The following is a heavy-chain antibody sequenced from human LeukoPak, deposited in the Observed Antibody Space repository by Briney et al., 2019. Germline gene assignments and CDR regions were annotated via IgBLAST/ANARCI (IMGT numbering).Heavy chain of an antibody. J-gene: IGHJ4*02. V-gene: IGHV1-18*01. CDR2: INTYYGNT. D-gene: IGHD1-26*01. CDR1: GYTFTSYS. CDR3: ARDRSGIVGATTDFDY. Sequence: ASVKVSCKASGYTFTSYSINWVRQAPGQGPEWMGWINTYYGNTNYAQKFQGWVTMTTDTSTSTAYMELRSLRSDDTAVYYCARDRSGIVGATTDFDYWGQGTLVTVSS.